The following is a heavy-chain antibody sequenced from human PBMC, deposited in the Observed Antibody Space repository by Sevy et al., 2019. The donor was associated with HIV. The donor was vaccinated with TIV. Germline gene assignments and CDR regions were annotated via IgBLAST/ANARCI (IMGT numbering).Heavy chain of an antibody. CDR1: GFTFGDYA. D-gene: IGHD3-3*01. J-gene: IGHJ4*02. CDR2: IRSKAYGGTT. V-gene: IGHV3-49*03. CDR3: TRLFWSGYYPYFDY. Sequence: GGSLRLSCTASGFTFGDYAMSWFRQAPGKGLEWVGFIRSKAYGGTTEYAASVKGRFTISREDSKSIAYLQMNSLKTEDTAVYYCTRLFWSGYYPYFDYWGQGTLVTVSS.